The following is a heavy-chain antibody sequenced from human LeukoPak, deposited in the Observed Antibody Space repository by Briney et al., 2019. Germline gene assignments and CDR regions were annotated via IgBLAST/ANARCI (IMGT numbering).Heavy chain of an antibody. CDR1: GFTVSSNY. Sequence: GGSLRLSCAAFGFTVSSNYMSWVRQAPGKGLEWVSAISGSGGSTYYADSVKGRFTISRDNSKNTLYLQMNSLRAEDTAVYYCAMTYSTRWQFDYWGQGTLVTVSS. D-gene: IGHD6-13*01. CDR3: AMTYSTRWQFDY. CDR2: ISGSGGST. J-gene: IGHJ4*02. V-gene: IGHV3-23*01.